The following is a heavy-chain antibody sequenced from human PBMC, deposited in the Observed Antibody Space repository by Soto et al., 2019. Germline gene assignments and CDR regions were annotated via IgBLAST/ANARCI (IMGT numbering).Heavy chain of an antibody. D-gene: IGHD6-13*01. CDR2: TYYRSKWYN. Sequence: SQTLSLTCAISGDSVSSNSAALNWIRQSPSRGLEWLGRTYYRSKWYNDYAVSVKSRITINPDTSKNQFSLQLNSVTPEDTAVYYCARGRAYSSSWYASERYYYYYYMDVWGKGTTVTVSS. J-gene: IGHJ6*03. CDR1: GDSVSSNSAA. V-gene: IGHV6-1*01. CDR3: ARGRAYSSSWYASERYYYYYYMDV.